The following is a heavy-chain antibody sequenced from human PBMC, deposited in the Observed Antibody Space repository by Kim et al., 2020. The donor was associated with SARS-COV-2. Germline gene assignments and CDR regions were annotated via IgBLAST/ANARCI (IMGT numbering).Heavy chain of an antibody. J-gene: IGHJ6*02. CDR1: GYTFINYG. V-gene: IGHV1-18*01. D-gene: IGHD3-9*01. CDR2: ISGNT. Sequence: ASVKVSCKPSGYTFINYGISWVRQAPGQGLEWMGWISGNTNYAQKLQGRVTMTTDTSTSTAYMEMRSLRSDDTAVYYCARVPRGYYDILTGYLRSGMDVWGQGTTVTVSS. CDR3: ARVPRGYYDILTGYLRSGMDV.